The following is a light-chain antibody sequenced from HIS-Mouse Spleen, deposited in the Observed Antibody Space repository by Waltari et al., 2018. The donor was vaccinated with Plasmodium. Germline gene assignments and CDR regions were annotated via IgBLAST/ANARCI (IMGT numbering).Light chain of an antibody. CDR1: ALPKKY. J-gene: IGLJ3*02. Sequence: SYELTQPPSVSVSPGQTARITCSGDALPKKYAYCYQQQSGQAPVLVIYEDSKRPSGFPGRFSGSSSGTMATLTISGAQVEDEADYYCYSTDSSSNHRVFGGGTKLTVL. CDR2: EDS. CDR3: YSTDSSSNHRV. V-gene: IGLV3-10*01.